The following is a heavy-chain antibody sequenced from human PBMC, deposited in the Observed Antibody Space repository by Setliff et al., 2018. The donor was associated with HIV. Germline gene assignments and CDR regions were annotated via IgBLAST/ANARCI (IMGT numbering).Heavy chain of an antibody. CDR2: ISTSGRT. V-gene: IGHV4-61*09. D-gene: IGHD3-22*01. Sequence: TLSLPCTVSGGSISSGNYYWSWIRQPAGKGLEWIGHISTSGRTNYNPSLMSRLTISVDTSKNQFSLKLSSVTAADTAVYHCARADNYYYDSGAFKSGLDAFDIWGQGTMVTVSS. J-gene: IGHJ3*02. CDR3: ARADNYYYDSGAFKSGLDAFDI. CDR1: GGSISSGNYY.